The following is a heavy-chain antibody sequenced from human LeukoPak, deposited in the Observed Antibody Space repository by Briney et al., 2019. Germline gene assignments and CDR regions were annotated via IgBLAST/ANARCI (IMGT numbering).Heavy chain of an antibody. V-gene: IGHV1-2*02. Sequence: ASVKVSCKASGYTFTDYYMHWVRQAPGQGLEWMGWINPSTGGTVYAQNFQGRVSMTRDTSISTAYTELSRLRSDDTAVYYCARDLLGRVSRNWFDPWGQGTLVTVSS. D-gene: IGHD7-27*01. CDR3: ARDLLGRVSRNWFDP. CDR1: GYTFTDYY. J-gene: IGHJ5*02. CDR2: INPSTGGT.